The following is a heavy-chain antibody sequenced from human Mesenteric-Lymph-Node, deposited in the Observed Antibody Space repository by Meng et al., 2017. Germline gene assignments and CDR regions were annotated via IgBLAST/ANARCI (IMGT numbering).Heavy chain of an antibody. V-gene: IGHV4-59*01. D-gene: IGHD2-15*01. CDR2: IYYSGST. J-gene: IGHJ4*02. CDR1: GGSISSYY. Sequence: SETLSLTCTVSGGSISSYYWSWIRQPPGKGLEWIGYIYYSGSTNYNPSLKSRVTISVDTSKNQFSLKLSSVTAADTAVYYCARARPATAFDYWCQGTLVTVSS. CDR3: ARARPATAFDY.